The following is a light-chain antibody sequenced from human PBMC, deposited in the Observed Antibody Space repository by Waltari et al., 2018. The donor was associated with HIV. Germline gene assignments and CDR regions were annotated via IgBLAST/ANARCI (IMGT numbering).Light chain of an antibody. CDR2: DAS. CDR3: QQRNNWPPEVS. Sequence: VLTQSPASLSLSPGDRATLSCRASDSVSNYLAWYQQKPGQAPRLLIYDASIRATGIPARFSGSGSRTDFTLTISSLEPEDFALYCCQQRNNWPPEVSFGQGTRLEIK. V-gene: IGKV3-11*01. CDR1: DSVSNY. J-gene: IGKJ5*01.